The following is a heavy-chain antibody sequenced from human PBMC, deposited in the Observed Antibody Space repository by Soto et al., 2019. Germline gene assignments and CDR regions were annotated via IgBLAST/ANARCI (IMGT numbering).Heavy chain of an antibody. Sequence: QVRLVQSGAEVKKPGASVKVSCKASGYTFTGYYMHWVRQAPGQGLEWMGWINPNSGGTNYAQKFQGWVTMTRDTASSTGSMELSRLRSDDTVVYYCARDHMRYRISYGMDVWGQGTTVTVSS. CDR2: INPNSGGT. CDR3: ARDHMRYRISYGMDV. D-gene: IGHD3-16*02. CDR1: GYTFTGYY. V-gene: IGHV1-2*04. J-gene: IGHJ6*02.